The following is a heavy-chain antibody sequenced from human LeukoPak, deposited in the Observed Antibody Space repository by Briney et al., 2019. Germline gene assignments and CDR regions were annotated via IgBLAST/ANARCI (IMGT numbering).Heavy chain of an antibody. D-gene: IGHD3-22*01. CDR2: INSDGSST. CDR1: GFTFSSYW. J-gene: IGHJ5*02. CDR3: ARELLYYDSSGYYRVNWFDP. Sequence: GGSLRLSCAASGFTFSSYWMHWVRHAPGKGLVWVSRINSDGSSTSYADSVKGRFTISRDNAKSTLYLQMNSLRAEDTAVYYCARELLYYDSSGYYRVNWFDPWGQGTLVTVSS. V-gene: IGHV3-74*01.